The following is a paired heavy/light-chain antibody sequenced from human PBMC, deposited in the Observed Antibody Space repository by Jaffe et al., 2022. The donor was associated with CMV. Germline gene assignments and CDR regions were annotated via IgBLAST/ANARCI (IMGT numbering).Heavy chain of an antibody. D-gene: IGHD6-19*01. CDR1: GGTFSSYA. CDR2: IIPILGIA. V-gene: IGHV1-69*09. J-gene: IGHJ5*02. Sequence: QVQLVQSGAEVKKPGSSVKVSCKASGGTFSSYAISWVRQAPGQGLEWMGRIIPILGIANYAQKFQGRVTITADKSTSTAYMELSSLRSEDTAVYYCARVFTPSSPIAVAGTPPFDPWGQGTLVTVSS. CDR3: ARVFTPSSPIAVAGTPPFDP.
Light chain of an antibody. CDR1: NIGSKS. V-gene: IGLV3-21*04. Sequence: SYVLTQPPSVSVAPGKTARITCGGNNIGSKSVHWYQQKPGQAPVLVIYYDSDRPSGIPERFSGSNSGNTATLTISRVEAGDEADYYCQVWDSSSDHSVVFGGGTKLTVL. CDR2: YDS. J-gene: IGLJ2*01. CDR3: QVWDSSSDHSVV.